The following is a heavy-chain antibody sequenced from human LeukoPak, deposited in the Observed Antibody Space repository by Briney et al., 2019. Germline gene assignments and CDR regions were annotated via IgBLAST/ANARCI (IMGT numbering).Heavy chain of an antibody. V-gene: IGHV3-66*02. CDR3: ARLTSYSSGWHRDY. J-gene: IGHJ4*02. CDR2: IYSGGST. Sequence: GGSLRLSCAASGFTVSSNYMSWVRQAPGKGLEWVSVIYSGGSTYYADSVKGRFTISRDNSKNTLYLQMNSLRAEDTAVYYCARLTSYSSGWHRDYWGQGTLVTVSS. D-gene: IGHD6-19*01. CDR1: GFTVSSNY.